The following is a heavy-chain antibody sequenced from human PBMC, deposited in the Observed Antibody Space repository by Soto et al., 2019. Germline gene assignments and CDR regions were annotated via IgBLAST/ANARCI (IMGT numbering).Heavy chain of an antibody. V-gene: IGHV4-30-4*08. J-gene: IGHJ5*02. Sequence: LSLTCTVSGDSISSGGYFWNWIRHHPGKGLEWIGYIFYSGTTFYNPSLKSRLSISVDPSKNQFSLKLSSVTAADTAVYYRARTASPAPFYDASADFERWGQGTLVTVSS. CDR3: ARTASPAPFYDASADFER. D-gene: IGHD3-22*01. CDR2: IFYSGTT. CDR1: GDSISSGGYF.